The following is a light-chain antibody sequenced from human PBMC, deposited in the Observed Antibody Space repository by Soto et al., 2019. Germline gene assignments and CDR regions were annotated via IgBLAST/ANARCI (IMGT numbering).Light chain of an antibody. V-gene: IGLV2-14*01. Sequence: SALTQPASVSGSPGQSITVSCTGTSSAVGGHNYVSWFQQHPGQAPKLLIYEVTTRPSGVSTRFSGSKSGNTASLTISGLQAEDEADYHCISYSSSGTLFVFGTGTKLTVL. CDR2: EVT. J-gene: IGLJ1*01. CDR3: ISYSSSGTLFV. CDR1: SSAVGGHNY.